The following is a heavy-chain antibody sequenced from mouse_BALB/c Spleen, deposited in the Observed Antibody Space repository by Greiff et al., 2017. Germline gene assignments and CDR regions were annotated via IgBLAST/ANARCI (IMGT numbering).Heavy chain of an antibody. J-gene: IGHJ2*01. CDR3: GRRDGYAFDY. CDR2: IDPYYGGT. V-gene: IGHV1-39*01. CDR1: GYSFTGYN. D-gene: IGHD2-2*01. Sequence: EVQLQQSGPELEKPGASVKISCKASGYSFTGYNMNWVKQSTGQSLEWIGTIDPYYGGTSYNQKFKGKATLTVDKSSSTAYMQLKSLTSEDAAVYYCGRRDGYAFDYWGQGTTLTVSS.